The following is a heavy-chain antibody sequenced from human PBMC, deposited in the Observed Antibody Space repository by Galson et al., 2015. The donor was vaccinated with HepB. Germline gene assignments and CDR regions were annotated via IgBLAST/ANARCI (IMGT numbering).Heavy chain of an antibody. CDR1: GDSVSSNSAA. CDR2: TYYRSKWYY. Sequence: CAISGDSVSSNSAAWNWIRQSPSRGLEWLGRTYYRSKWYYDYALSVKSRITINPDTSKNQFSLQLNSVTPEGTAVYYCARAQYSSTWADVWGQGTTVTVSS. CDR3: ARAQYSSTWADV. J-gene: IGHJ6*02. D-gene: IGHD6-13*01. V-gene: IGHV6-1*01.